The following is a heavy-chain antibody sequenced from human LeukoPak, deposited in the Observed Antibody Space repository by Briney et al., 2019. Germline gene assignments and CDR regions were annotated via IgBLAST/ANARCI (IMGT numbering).Heavy chain of an antibody. CDR1: GFTFSSYS. CDR2: ISSSSSYI. Sequence: PGGSLRLSCAASGFTFSSYSMNWVRQAPGKGLEWVSSISSSSSYIYYADSVKGRFTISRDNAKNSLYLQMNSLRAEDTAVYYCARIPGGYYYVVDYWGQGTLVTVSS. J-gene: IGHJ4*02. CDR3: ARIPGGYYYVVDY. D-gene: IGHD3-22*01. V-gene: IGHV3-21*01.